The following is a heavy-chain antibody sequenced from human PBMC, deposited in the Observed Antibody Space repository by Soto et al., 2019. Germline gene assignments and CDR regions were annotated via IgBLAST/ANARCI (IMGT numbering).Heavy chain of an antibody. J-gene: IGHJ6*03. V-gene: IGHV4-34*01. CDR2: INHSGST. D-gene: IGHD5-18*01. CDR3: ARGSRYSKIMDV. Sequence: SETLSLTCAVYGGSFSGYYWSWIRQPPGKGLEWIGEINHSGSTNYNPSLKSRVTISVDTSKNQFSLKLSSVTAADTAVYYCARGSRYSKIMDVWGKGITVIVSS. CDR1: GGSFSGYY.